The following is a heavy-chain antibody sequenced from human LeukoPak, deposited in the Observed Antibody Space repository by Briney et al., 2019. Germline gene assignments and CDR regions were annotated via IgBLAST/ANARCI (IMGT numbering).Heavy chain of an antibody. V-gene: IGHV4-34*01. CDR3: ARYGVWAFDI. CDR2: IDHSGST. CDR1: DGPFSGYN. D-gene: IGHD2-8*01. Sequence: SKTLSLTCAVFDGPFSGYNWSRIRQPPGKGLEWIGEIDHSGSTNYKPFLKSRVTISIETSRNQFSLKLSSVTAADTGVYYCARYGVWAFDIWGQGTMVTVSS. J-gene: IGHJ3*02.